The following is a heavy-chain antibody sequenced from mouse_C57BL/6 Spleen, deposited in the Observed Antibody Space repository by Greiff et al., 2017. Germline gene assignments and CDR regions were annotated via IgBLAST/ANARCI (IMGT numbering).Heavy chain of an antibody. Sequence: VKLMESGAELVRPGASVTLSCKASGYTFTDYEMHWVKQTPVHGLEWIGAIDPETGGTAYNQKFKGKAILTADKSSSTAYMELRSLTSEDSAVYYCTKDWDGGGYWGQGTTLTVSS. CDR2: IDPETGGT. D-gene: IGHD4-1*01. CDR1: GYTFTDYE. V-gene: IGHV1-15*01. CDR3: TKDWDGGGY. J-gene: IGHJ2*01.